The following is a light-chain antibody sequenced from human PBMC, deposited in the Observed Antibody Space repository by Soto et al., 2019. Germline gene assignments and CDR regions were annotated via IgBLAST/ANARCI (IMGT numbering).Light chain of an antibody. CDR3: QQYGRSLWT. V-gene: IGKV3-20*01. Sequence: EILLTQSPGTLSLSLGERATLSCRASQSVSSTFLAWYQQKPGQAPRLLIYGSSSRATGIPDRFSGSGSGTDFTLTISRLEPEDFAVYYCQQYGRSLWTFGQGTKVDIK. CDR2: GSS. J-gene: IGKJ1*01. CDR1: QSVSSTF.